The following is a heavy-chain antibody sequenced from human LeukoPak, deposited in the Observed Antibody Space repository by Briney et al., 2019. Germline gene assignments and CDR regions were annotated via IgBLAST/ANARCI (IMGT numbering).Heavy chain of an antibody. CDR2: ISYDGSNK. CDR3: AKATPGSGWTY. CDR1: GFTFSSYG. Sequence: PGRSLRLSCAASGFTFSSYGMHWVCQAPGKGLEWVAVISYDGSNKYYADSVKGRFTISRDNSKNTLYLQMNSLRAEDTAVYYCAKATPGSGWTYWGQGTLVTVSS. V-gene: IGHV3-30*18. D-gene: IGHD6-19*01. J-gene: IGHJ4*02.